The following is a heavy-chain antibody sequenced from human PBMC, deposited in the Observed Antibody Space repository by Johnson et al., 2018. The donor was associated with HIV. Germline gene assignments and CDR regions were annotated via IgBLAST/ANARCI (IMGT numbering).Heavy chain of an antibody. V-gene: IGHV3-66*01. J-gene: IGHJ3*01. CDR2: IYSGGST. Sequence: VQLVESGGGLVQPGGSLRLSCAASGFTVSSNYMNWVRQAPGKGLEWVSIIYSGGSTYYADSVKGRFTITRDSSKNTVYLQRNNLRAEDTAVYNCARGVRGVIIDWGQGTMVAVSS. D-gene: IGHD3-10*01. CDR3: ARGVRGVIID. CDR1: GFTVSSNY.